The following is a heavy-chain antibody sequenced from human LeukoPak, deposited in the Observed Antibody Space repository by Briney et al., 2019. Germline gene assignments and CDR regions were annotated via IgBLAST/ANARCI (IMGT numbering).Heavy chain of an antibody. V-gene: IGHV4-59*01. J-gene: IGHJ4*02. CDR2: ISNSGST. CDR1: GGSINSYY. CDR3: ARGGASSIPLDY. D-gene: IGHD1-26*01. Sequence: SETLSLTCTVSGGSINSYYWSWIRQPPGKGPEWIGHISNSGSTYYSPSLSSRVTISLDTSKNQFSLKLRSVTAADTAVYYCARGGASSIPLDYWGRGTLVTVSS.